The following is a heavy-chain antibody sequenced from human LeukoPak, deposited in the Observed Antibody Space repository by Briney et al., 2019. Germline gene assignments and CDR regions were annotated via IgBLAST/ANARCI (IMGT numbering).Heavy chain of an antibody. CDR2: IIPIFGTA. CDR3: ASGITRTSEWFDP. V-gene: IGHV1-69*05. J-gene: IGHJ5*02. CDR1: GGTFSSYA. Sequence: ASVKVSCKASGGTFSSYAISWVRQAPGQGLEWMGGIIPIFGTANYAQKFQGRVTITTDESTSTAYMELSSLRSEDTAVYYCASGITRTSEWFDPWGQGTLVTVSS. D-gene: IGHD1-7*01.